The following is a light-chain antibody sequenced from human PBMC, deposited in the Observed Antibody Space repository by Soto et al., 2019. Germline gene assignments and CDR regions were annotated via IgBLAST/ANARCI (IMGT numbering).Light chain of an antibody. V-gene: IGKV3-15*01. Sequence: EIVMTQSPATLSVSPGERATLSCRASQSVSSNLAWYQQKPGQAPRLLIYGASTRATGIPGRFSGSGSGTEFTLTISSLQSEDFGVYYCQQYNNWPPLTFGGGTKVEIK. CDR2: GAS. J-gene: IGKJ4*01. CDR3: QQYNNWPPLT. CDR1: QSVSSN.